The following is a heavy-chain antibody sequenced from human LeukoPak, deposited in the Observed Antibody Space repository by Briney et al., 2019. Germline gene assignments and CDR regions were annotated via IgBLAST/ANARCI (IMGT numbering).Heavy chain of an antibody. CDR3: ARGRGTTEKGDWFDP. CDR2: MNPNSGNT. J-gene: IGHJ5*02. Sequence: ASVKVSCKASGYTFTSYDINWLRQATGQGLEWMGWMNPNSGNTGYAQEFQGRVTMTRNTSISTAYMELSSLRSEDTAVYYCARGRGTTEKGDWFDPWGQGTLVTVSS. CDR1: GYTFTSYD. V-gene: IGHV1-8*01. D-gene: IGHD4-11*01.